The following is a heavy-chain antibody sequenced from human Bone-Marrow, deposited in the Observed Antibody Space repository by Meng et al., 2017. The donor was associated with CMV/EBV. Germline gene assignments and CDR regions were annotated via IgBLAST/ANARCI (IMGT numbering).Heavy chain of an antibody. CDR1: GFTFSSYP. J-gene: IGHJ6*02. D-gene: IGHD3-3*01. V-gene: IGHV3-30*18. CDR2: ISYDGSNK. Sequence: GESLKIPCAASGFTFSSYPMHWVRQAPGKGLEWVAIISYDGSNKYYADSVKGRFTISRDYSKNTLDLQMSSLRAEDTAVYYCAKDLGFYDFWDDYSTVYTMDVWGQGTSVTVSS. CDR3: AKDLGFYDFWDDYSTVYTMDV.